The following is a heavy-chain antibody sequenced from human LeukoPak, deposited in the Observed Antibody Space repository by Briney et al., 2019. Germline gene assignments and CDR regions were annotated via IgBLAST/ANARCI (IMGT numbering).Heavy chain of an antibody. J-gene: IGHJ3*02. CDR3: ARDCKGYDFWSGYLDDAFDI. Sequence: ASVKVSCKASGYTFTSYDINWVRQATGQGLEWMGWTNPNSGNTGYAQKFQGRVTMTRDTSISTAYMELSRLRSDDTAVYYCARDCKGYDFWSGYLDDAFDIWGQGTMVTVSS. D-gene: IGHD3-3*01. V-gene: IGHV1-8*02. CDR1: GYTFTSYD. CDR2: TNPNSGNT.